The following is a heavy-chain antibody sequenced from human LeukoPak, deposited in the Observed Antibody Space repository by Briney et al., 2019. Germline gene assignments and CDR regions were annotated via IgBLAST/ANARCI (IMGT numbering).Heavy chain of an antibody. CDR3: AKDSHYGSGSYYDY. V-gene: IGHV3-9*01. CDR1: GFTFDDYA. J-gene: IGHJ4*02. CDR2: ISWNRGSI. Sequence: GRSLRLSCAASGFTFDDYAMHWVRHAPGKGLEWVSGISWNRGSIGYADSVKGRFTISRDNAKNSLYLQMNSLRAEDTALYYCAKDSHYGSGSYYDYWGQGTLVTVSS. D-gene: IGHD3-10*01.